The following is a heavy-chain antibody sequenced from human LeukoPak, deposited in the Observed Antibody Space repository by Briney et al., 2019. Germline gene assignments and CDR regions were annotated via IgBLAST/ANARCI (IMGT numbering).Heavy chain of an antibody. V-gene: IGHV3-21*01. Sequence: GGSLRLSCAASGFTFSSYSMNWVRQAPGKGLEWVSSISSSSSYIYYADSVKGRFTISRDNAKNSLYLQMNSLRAEDTAVYYCARGKRITMIVVVIADAFDIWGQGTMVTVSS. D-gene: IGHD3-22*01. CDR1: GFTFSSYS. CDR3: ARGKRITMIVVVIADAFDI. J-gene: IGHJ3*02. CDR2: ISSSSSYI.